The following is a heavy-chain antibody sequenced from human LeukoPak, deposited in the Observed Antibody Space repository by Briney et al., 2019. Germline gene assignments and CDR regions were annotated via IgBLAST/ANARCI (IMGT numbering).Heavy chain of an antibody. Sequence: GASVKVSCKASGYTFTGYYMHWVRQAPGQGLEWMGWINPNCGGTNYAQKFQGRVTMTRDTSISTAYMELGRLRSDDTAVYYCARGSRGSLDYWGQGTLVTVSS. CDR1: GYTFTGYY. CDR2: INPNCGGT. V-gene: IGHV1-2*02. CDR3: ARGSRGSLDY. J-gene: IGHJ4*02. D-gene: IGHD3-10*01.